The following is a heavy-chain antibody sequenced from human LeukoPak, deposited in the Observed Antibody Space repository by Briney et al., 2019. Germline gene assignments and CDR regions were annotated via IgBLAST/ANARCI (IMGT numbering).Heavy chain of an antibody. D-gene: IGHD6-13*01. CDR1: GGSINSYY. Sequence: TSETLSLTCTVSGGSINSYYWSWIRQPPGKGLEWIGYIYYSGSTNYNPSLKSRVTISVDTPKNQFSLNLFSVTAADTAVYYCARGRIAAAGAFEYWGQGTLVTVSS. V-gene: IGHV4-59*01. CDR2: IYYSGST. J-gene: IGHJ4*02. CDR3: ARGRIAAAGAFEY.